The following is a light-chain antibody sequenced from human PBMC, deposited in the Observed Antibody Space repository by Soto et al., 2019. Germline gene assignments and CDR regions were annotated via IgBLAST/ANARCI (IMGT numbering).Light chain of an antibody. Sequence: QSALTQPASVSGSPGQSITISCTGTSSDVGGYNYVSWYQQHPGKAPKLMIYDVSNRPSGVSNRFSGSKSGNTASLTISGLQDEDEADYYCSLYTSSSTPHAVFGGGTQLTVL. CDR1: SSDVGGYNY. V-gene: IGLV2-14*01. CDR2: DVS. CDR3: SLYTSSSTPHAV. J-gene: IGLJ7*01.